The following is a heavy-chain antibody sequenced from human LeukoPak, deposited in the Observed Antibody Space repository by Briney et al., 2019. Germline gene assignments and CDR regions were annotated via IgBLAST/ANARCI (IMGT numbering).Heavy chain of an antibody. J-gene: IGHJ5*02. V-gene: IGHV1-2*02. CDR1: GYTFTSYG. CDR3: ARPTTGTQNWFDP. D-gene: IGHD1-1*01. Sequence: ASVKVSCKASGYTFTSYGISWVRQAPGQGLEWMGWINPNSGGTNYAQKFQGRVTMTRDTSISTAYMELSRLRSDDTAVYYCARPTTGTQNWFDPWGQGTLVTVSS. CDR2: INPNSGGT.